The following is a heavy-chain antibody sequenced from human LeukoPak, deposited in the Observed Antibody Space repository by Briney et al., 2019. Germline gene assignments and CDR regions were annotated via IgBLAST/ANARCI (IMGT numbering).Heavy chain of an antibody. D-gene: IGHD3-22*01. J-gene: IGHJ4*02. CDR3: ARRHDSSGLKLFDY. Sequence: SETLSLTCAVYGGSFSGYYWSWIRQPPGKGLEWIGEINHSGSTNYNPSLKSRVTISVDTSKNQFSLKLSSVTAADTAVYYCARRHDSSGLKLFDYWGRGTLVTVSS. V-gene: IGHV4-34*01. CDR2: INHSGST. CDR1: GGSFSGYY.